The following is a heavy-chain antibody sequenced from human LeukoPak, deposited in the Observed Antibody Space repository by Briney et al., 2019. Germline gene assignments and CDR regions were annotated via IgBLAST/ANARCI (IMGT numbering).Heavy chain of an antibody. V-gene: IGHV3-23*01. CDR3: AKAASSSWPSYYYGMDV. CDR2: INGRGIT. D-gene: IGHD6-13*01. CDR1: GFTFSSYT. Sequence: PGGSLRLSCTASGFTFSSYTMSWVRQAPGEGLEWLSAINGRGITYYAGSVKGRFTISRDNSKNTVYLQMSSLRVDDTAVYYCAKAASSSWPSYYYGMDVWGQGTTVTVSS. J-gene: IGHJ6*02.